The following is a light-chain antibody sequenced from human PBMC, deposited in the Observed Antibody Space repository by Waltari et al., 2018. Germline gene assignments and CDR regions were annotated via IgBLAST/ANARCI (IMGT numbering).Light chain of an antibody. CDR1: EHIGNDY. Sequence: VLTQSPGTLSLSPGERATLSCRASEHIGNDYLAWYQQRPGQAPRLLMYGASGRASGISVKFSGSGSGTDFTLTIGRLDPEDFALYYCQQYYSLPWTFGQGTRVDIK. V-gene: IGKV3-20*01. J-gene: IGKJ1*01. CDR3: QQYYSLPWT. CDR2: GAS.